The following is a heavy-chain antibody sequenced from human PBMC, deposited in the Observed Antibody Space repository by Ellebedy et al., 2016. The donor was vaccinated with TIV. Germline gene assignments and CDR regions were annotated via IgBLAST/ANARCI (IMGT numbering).Heavy chain of an antibody. J-gene: IGHJ4*02. CDR3: AKDRISGDGYWVFDF. V-gene: IGHV3-23*01. CDR1: GFSFRSYA. Sequence: PGGSLRLSCVASGFSFRSYALSWVRQAPGKGLEWVSGIVGSGATKYADSVKGRFSISRDNSKSTVDLQMNSLRADDTAIYYCAKDRISGDGYWVFDFWGQGTVVTVST. CDR2: IVGSGAT. D-gene: IGHD3-22*01.